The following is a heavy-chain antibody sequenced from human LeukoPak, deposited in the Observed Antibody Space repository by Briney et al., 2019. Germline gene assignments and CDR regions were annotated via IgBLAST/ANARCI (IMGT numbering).Heavy chain of an antibody. Sequence: EASVKVSCKASGGTFISYAISWVRQAPGQGLEWMGGIIPIFGTANYAQKFQGRVTITTDESTSTAYMELSSLRSEDTAVYYCARDSDYYDSSGYYQRGEYFQHWGQGTLVTVSS. D-gene: IGHD3-22*01. CDR2: IIPIFGTA. V-gene: IGHV1-69*05. CDR3: ARDSDYYDSSGYYQRGEYFQH. CDR1: GGTFISYA. J-gene: IGHJ1*01.